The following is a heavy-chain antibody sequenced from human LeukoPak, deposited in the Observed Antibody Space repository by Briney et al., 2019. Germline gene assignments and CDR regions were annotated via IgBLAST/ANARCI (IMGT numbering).Heavy chain of an antibody. CDR1: GYSISSGYY. J-gene: IGHJ5*02. CDR3: ARVAHDYGDYQEFDP. Sequence: PSETLSLTCTVSGYSISSGYYWGWIRQPPGKGLEWIGSIYHSGSTYYNPSLKSRVTISVDTSKNQFSLKLSSVTAADTAVYYCARVAHDYGDYQEFDPWGQGTLVTVSS. CDR2: IYHSGST. V-gene: IGHV4-38-2*02. D-gene: IGHD4-17*01.